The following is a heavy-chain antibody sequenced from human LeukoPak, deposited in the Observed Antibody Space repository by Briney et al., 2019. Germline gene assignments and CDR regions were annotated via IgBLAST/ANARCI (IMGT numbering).Heavy chain of an antibody. Sequence: SETLSLTCTVSGGSISSDYWGWIRQPRGKGLEWIGYIYYSGSTNYNPSHKGRVTISVDTSKNQFSLKLSSATAADTAVYYCARGRGGDKVVVAAAKSGWFDPWGQGTLVTVSS. CDR2: IYYSGST. CDR3: ARGRGGDKVVVAAAKSGWFDP. J-gene: IGHJ5*02. V-gene: IGHV4-59*01. D-gene: IGHD2-2*01. CDR1: GGSISSDY.